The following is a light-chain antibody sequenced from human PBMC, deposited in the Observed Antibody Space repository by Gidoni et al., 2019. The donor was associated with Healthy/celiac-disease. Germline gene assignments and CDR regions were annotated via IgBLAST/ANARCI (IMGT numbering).Light chain of an antibody. Sequence: SYVLTQPPSVSVAPGKKARITCGGNNLGSKSVHWYQQKPGQAPVLVIYYDSDRPSGIPERFSGSNSGNTATLTISRVEAGDEADYYCQVWDSSSDHRVVFGGGTKLTVL. J-gene: IGLJ2*01. CDR3: QVWDSSSDHRVV. CDR1: NLGSKS. V-gene: IGLV3-21*04. CDR2: YDS.